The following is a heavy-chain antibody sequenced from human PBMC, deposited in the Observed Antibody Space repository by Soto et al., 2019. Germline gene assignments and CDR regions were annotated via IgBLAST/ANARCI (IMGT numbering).Heavy chain of an antibody. D-gene: IGHD3-10*01. CDR2: VDPTDSYS. CDR3: ARDSYYTSGNYFTYYTWAMDV. Sequence: PGESLEISCKGSGYSFTNCWITWVRQMPGKGLDCLGRVDPTDSYSNYSPSFQGHVTISADKSISTADLQWSSLKASDNAMYYCARDSYYTSGNYFTYYTWAMDVWGQGTRVNVSS. J-gene: IGHJ6*02. CDR1: GYSFTNCW. V-gene: IGHV5-10-1*01.